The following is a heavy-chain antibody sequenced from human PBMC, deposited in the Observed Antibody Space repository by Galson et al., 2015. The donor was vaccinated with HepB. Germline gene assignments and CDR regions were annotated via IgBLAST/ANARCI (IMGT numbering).Heavy chain of an antibody. CDR1: GFTFSGYA. D-gene: IGHD6-13*01. J-gene: IGHJ4*02. CDR2: ISSSSTYI. V-gene: IGHV3-21*01. Sequence: SLRLSCAASGFTFSGYAMNWVRQAPGKGLEWVSCISSSSTYIFYADSVKGRFTISRDTAKNSLYLQMNTLRAEDTAVYYCARGNIRVPGTEISGEMDYWGQGTLVTVSS. CDR3: ARGNIRVPGTEISGEMDY.